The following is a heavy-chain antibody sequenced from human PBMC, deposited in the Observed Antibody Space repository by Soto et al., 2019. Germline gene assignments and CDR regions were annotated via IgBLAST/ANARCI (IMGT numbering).Heavy chain of an antibody. J-gene: IGHJ3*02. Sequence: APVKVSCKASGYTFTSYRISWVRHAPGQGLEWMGWISAYNGNTNYAQKLQGRVTMTTDTSTSTAYMELRSLRSDDTAVYYCARDMEPNYDFWSGYLVGRRGNDAFDIWGQGTMVTVSS. CDR2: ISAYNGNT. CDR1: GYTFTSYR. CDR3: ARDMEPNYDFWSGYLVGRRGNDAFDI. V-gene: IGHV1-18*01. D-gene: IGHD3-3*01.